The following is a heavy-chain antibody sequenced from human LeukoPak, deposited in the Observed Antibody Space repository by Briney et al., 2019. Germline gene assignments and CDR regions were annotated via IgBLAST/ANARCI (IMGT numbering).Heavy chain of an antibody. J-gene: IGHJ6*02. V-gene: IGHV3-15*01. CDR3: AKGMEWVVVPAALDV. Sequence: PGGSLRLSCAASGFTFSNAWMSWVRQAPGKGLEWVGRIKSKTDGGTTDYAAPVKGRFTISRDDSKNTLYLQMNSLKTEDTAVYYCAKGMEWVVVPAALDVWGQGTTVTVSS. CDR1: GFTFSNAW. D-gene: IGHD2-2*01. CDR2: IKSKTDGGTT.